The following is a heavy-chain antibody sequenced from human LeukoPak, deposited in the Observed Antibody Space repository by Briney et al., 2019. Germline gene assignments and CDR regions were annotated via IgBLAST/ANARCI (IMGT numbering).Heavy chain of an antibody. CDR3: ARMNASYYDSSGYYFFTTESYYFDY. CDR1: GGSISSYY. CDR2: IYYSGST. Sequence: SETLSLTCTVSGGSISSYYWSWIRQPPGQGLEWIGYIYYSGSTNYNPSLKSRVTISVDTSKNQFSLKLSSVTAADTAVYYCARMNASYYDSSGYYFFTTESYYFDYWGQGTLVTVSS. D-gene: IGHD3-22*01. J-gene: IGHJ4*02. V-gene: IGHV4-59*12.